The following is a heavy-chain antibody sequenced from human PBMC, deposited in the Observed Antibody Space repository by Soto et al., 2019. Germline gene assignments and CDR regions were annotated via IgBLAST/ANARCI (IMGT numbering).Heavy chain of an antibody. J-gene: IGHJ4*02. CDR3: AKGGFEAVARPPVGLNDFDY. V-gene: IGHV3-23*01. Sequence: GGSLRLSCAASGFTFSSYAMSWVRQAPGKGLEWVSAISGSGGSTYYADSVKGRFTISRDNSKNTLYLQMNSLRAEDTAVYYCAKGGFEAVARPPVGLNDFDYWGQGTLVTVSS. D-gene: IGHD6-19*01. CDR2: ISGSGGST. CDR1: GFTFSSYA.